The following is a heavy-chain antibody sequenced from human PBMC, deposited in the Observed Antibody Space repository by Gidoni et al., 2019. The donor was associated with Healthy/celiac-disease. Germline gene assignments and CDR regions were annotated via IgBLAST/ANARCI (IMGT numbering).Heavy chain of an antibody. CDR1: GFTFSNAW. Sequence: EVQLVESGGGLVKPGGSLRLSCAASGFTFSNAWMNWVRQAPGKGLEWVGRIKSKTDGGTTDYAAPVKGRFTISRDDSKNTLYLQMNSLKTEDTAVYYCCLGITMIDISRATDYWGQGTLVTVSS. V-gene: IGHV3-15*07. CDR2: IKSKTDGGTT. D-gene: IGHD3-22*01. CDR3: CLGITMIDISRATDY. J-gene: IGHJ4*02.